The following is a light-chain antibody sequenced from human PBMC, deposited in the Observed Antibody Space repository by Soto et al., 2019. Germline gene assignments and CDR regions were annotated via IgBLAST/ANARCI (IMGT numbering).Light chain of an antibody. CDR3: QDYNSWT. CDR2: KAS. CDR1: QSISTW. Sequence: DIQKTQSPSNLSASVCDRVTIACRASQSISTWLSWYQQKPGKAPKVLIYKASNLQSGVSSRFSGSGSGTEFTLTISSLQPDDFATYYCQDYNSWTFAQRAKVDI. J-gene: IGKJ1*01. V-gene: IGKV1-5*03.